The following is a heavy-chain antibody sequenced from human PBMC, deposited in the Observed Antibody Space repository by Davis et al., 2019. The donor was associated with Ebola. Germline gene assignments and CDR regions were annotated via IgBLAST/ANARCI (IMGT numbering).Heavy chain of an antibody. Sequence: SETLCLTCAVSGGFVSSGGYSWSWIRQPPGKGLEWIGYYYYTGSTYYNPSLTSRVTLSVDTSKNHFSLKLSSVTAADTAVYYCARGDSYYDPSGYYAGPEAPDHWGQGTLVSVSS. D-gene: IGHD3-22*01. J-gene: IGHJ4*02. CDR1: GGFVSSGGYS. CDR2: YYYTGST. V-gene: IGHV4-30-4*07. CDR3: ARGDSYYDPSGYYAGPEAPDH.